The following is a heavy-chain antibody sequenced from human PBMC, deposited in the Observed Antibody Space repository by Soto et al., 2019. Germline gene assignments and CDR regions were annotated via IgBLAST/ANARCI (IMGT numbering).Heavy chain of an antibody. CDR2: TNEDGRDT. Sequence: EVQLVESGGGLVRPGGSLRLSYAASGLAFRSFLMSWVRQAPGGGLEWVANTNEDGRDTYYSDSLRDRLPNSRDNAANSLFLHMNSLGAEDTAVYYCATYHDDEWESYRHRYWGQGTLVTVSS. V-gene: IGHV3-7*01. D-gene: IGHD3-16*02. J-gene: IGHJ4*02. CDR3: ATYHDDEWESYRHRY. CDR1: GLAFRSFL.